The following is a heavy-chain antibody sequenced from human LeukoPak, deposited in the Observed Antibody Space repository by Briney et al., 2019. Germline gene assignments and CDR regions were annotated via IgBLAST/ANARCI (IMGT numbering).Heavy chain of an antibody. CDR3: ARGPISYGSGWYVNY. D-gene: IGHD6-19*01. Sequence: NPSETLSLTCAVYGGSFSGYDWNWIRQPPGRGLEWIGEINHSGSTNYNPSLKSRVTISVDTSKNQFSLKLTSVTAADTAVYYCARGPISYGSGWYVNYWGQGTLVTVSS. V-gene: IGHV4-34*01. CDR1: GGSFSGYD. CDR2: INHSGST. J-gene: IGHJ4*02.